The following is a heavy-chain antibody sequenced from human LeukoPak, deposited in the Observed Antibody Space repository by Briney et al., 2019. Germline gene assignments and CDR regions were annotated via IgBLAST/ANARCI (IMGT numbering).Heavy chain of an antibody. J-gene: IGHJ6*04. Sequence: SGGSLPLSCVSSGFTFSNYWMKWVRQAPGKGLEWVASINEDGSGKFSVGSVKDRITISRDNTRNSLDLQINSLTVEDTAIYYCARDDGDVWGTGTTVTVSS. V-gene: IGHV3-7*01. CDR1: GFTFSNYW. CDR3: ARDDGDV. CDR2: INEDGSGK.